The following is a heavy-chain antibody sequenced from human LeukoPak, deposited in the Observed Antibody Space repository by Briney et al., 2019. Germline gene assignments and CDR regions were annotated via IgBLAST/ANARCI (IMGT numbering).Heavy chain of an antibody. J-gene: IGHJ6*03. Sequence: GSLSLSCAASGFPFSSYEMNWVRQAPGKGLEWVSYISSSGSTIYYADSVKGRFTISRDNAKNSLYLQMNSLRAEDTAVYYCARVGATPDYYYYYYMDVWGKGTTVTISS. CDR3: ARVGATPDYYYYYYMDV. D-gene: IGHD1-26*01. CDR1: GFPFSSYE. CDR2: ISSSGSTI. V-gene: IGHV3-48*03.